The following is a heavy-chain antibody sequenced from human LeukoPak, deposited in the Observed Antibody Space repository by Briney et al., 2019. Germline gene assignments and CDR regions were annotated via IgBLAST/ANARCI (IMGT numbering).Heavy chain of an antibody. CDR3: ARMGGSGSYSSFDY. CDR1: GGSISSSSYY. J-gene: IGHJ4*02. CDR2: IYYSGST. Sequence: SETLSLTCTVSGGSISSSSYYWGWIRQPPGKGLEWIGSIYYSGSTYYNPSLKSRVTISVDTSKNQFSLKLSSVTAADTAVYYCARMGGSGSYSSFDYWDQGTLVTVSS. V-gene: IGHV4-39*01. D-gene: IGHD3-10*01.